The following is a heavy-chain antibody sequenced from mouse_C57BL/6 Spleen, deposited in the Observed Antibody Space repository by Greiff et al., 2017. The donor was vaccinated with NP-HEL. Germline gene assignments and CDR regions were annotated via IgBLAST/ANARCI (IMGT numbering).Heavy chain of an antibody. J-gene: IGHJ2*01. CDR3: KAHYYGSSSSFDY. V-gene: IGHV1-15*01. CDR1: GYTFTDYE. CDR2: IDPETGGT. D-gene: IGHD1-1*01. Sequence: QVQLQQSGAELVRPGASVTLSCKASGYTFTDYEMHWVKQTPVHGLEWIGAIDPETGGTAYNQKFKGKAILTADKSSSTAYMELRSLTSEDSAVYYCKAHYYGSSSSFDYWGQGTTLTVSS.